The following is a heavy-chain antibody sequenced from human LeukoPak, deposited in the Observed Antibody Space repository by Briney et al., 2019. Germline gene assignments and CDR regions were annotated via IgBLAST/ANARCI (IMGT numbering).Heavy chain of an antibody. D-gene: IGHD4-17*01. CDR1: DFTFSRYS. Sequence: PGGSLRLSCAASDFTFSRYSMNWFRQAPGKGLEWVSSISSGGHNIFYADPVKGRFTISRDNAKNSLYLQMNSLRVEDTAVYYCARHGDGFYHGMDVWGQGTTVTVSS. J-gene: IGHJ6*01. CDR3: ARHGDGFYHGMDV. V-gene: IGHV3-21*01. CDR2: ISSGGHNI.